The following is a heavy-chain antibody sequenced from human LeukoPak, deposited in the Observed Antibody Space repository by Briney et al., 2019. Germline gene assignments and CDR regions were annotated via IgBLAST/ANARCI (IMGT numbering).Heavy chain of an antibody. Sequence: PSETLSLTCTVSGGSISSGDYYWSWIRQPPGKGLEWIGYIYYSGSTYYNPSLKSRVTISVDTSKNQFSLKLSSVTAADTAVYYCARAGTYGDWGHWGQGTLVTVSS. CDR1: GGSISSGDYY. CDR3: ARAGTYGDWGH. D-gene: IGHD4-17*01. V-gene: IGHV4-30-4*01. CDR2: IYYSGST. J-gene: IGHJ1*01.